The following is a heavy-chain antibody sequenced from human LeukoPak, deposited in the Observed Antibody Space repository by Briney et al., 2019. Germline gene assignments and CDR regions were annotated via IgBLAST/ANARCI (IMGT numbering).Heavy chain of an antibody. CDR2: ISYDGNNK. V-gene: IGHV3-30*04. D-gene: IGHD3-3*01. CDR1: GFTFSSNA. J-gene: IGHJ4*02. CDR3: ATGGKFDFWSGYHIDN. Sequence: PGGSLRLSCEASGFTFSSNALHWVRQPPGKGLEWLAVISYDGNNKNFADSVKGRFTVSRDNSKHTLYLHMNSLRSDDSAMYYCATGGKFDFWSGYHIDNWGQGTLVTASS.